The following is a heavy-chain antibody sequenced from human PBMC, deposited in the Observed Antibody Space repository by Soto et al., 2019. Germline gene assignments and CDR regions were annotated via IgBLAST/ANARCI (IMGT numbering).Heavy chain of an antibody. J-gene: IGHJ6*02. CDR3: AREVFRGSSLPYGMDV. V-gene: IGHV1-2*04. D-gene: IGHD3-10*01. CDR1: GYTFTGYY. Sequence: ASVKVSCKASGYTFTGYYMHWVRQAPGQGLEWMGWINPNSGGTNYAQKFQGWVTMTRDTSISTAYMELSRLRSDDTAVYYCAREVFRGSSLPYGMDVWGQGTTDPDSS. CDR2: INPNSGGT.